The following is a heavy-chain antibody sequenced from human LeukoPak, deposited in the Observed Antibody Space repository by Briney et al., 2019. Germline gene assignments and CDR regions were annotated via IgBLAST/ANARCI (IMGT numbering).Heavy chain of an antibody. V-gene: IGHV1-2*02. CDR2: INPNSGGT. CDR1: GGTFSSYA. Sequence: ASVKVSCEASGGTFSSYAISWVRQAPGQGLEWMGWINPNSGGTNYAQKFQGRVTMTRDTSISTAYMELSRLRSDDTAVYYCARDARIAVAGTFDYWGQGTLVTVSS. D-gene: IGHD6-19*01. CDR3: ARDARIAVAGTFDY. J-gene: IGHJ4*02.